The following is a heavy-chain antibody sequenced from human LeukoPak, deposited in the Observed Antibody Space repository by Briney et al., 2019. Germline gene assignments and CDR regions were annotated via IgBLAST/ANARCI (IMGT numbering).Heavy chain of an antibody. J-gene: IGHJ4*02. Sequence: ASVKASCKASGYTFTSYDINWVRQATGQGLEWMGWMNPNSGNTGYAQKFQGRVTITRNTSISTAYMELSSLRSEDTAVYYCARGESSFDFDYWGQGTLVTVSS. V-gene: IGHV1-8*03. CDR2: MNPNSGNT. CDR1: GYTFTSYD. CDR3: ARGESSFDFDY.